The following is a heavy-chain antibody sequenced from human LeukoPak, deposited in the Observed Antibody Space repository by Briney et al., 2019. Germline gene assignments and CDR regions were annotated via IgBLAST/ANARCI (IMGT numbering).Heavy chain of an antibody. CDR1: GGSFSGYY. CDR3: ARQVTSSTQYCSGGSCYAYYYYYMGV. D-gene: IGHD2-15*01. Sequence: SETLSLTCAVYGGSFSGYYWSWIRQPPGKGLEWIGEINHSGSTNYNPSLKSRVTISVDASKNQFSLKLSSVTAADTAVYYCARQVTSSTQYCSGGSCYAYYYYYMGVWGKGTTVTVSS. CDR2: INHSGST. J-gene: IGHJ6*03. V-gene: IGHV4-34*01.